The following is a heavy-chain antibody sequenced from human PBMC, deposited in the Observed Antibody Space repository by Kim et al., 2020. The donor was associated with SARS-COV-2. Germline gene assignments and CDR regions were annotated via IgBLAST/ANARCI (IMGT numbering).Heavy chain of an antibody. CDR3: ASGRAGVVPSPILGFWPPYDYDDVDV. D-gene: IGHD2-2*02. CDR2: IKHSGST. CDR1: GGSFIGYH. V-gene: IGHV4-34*01. Sequence: SETLSLTCAVYGGSFIGYHWSWIRQPPGKGLEWIGEIKHSGSTNYNPSLKSRVTMSVDTSKSQFSLKLRSVTAADQAVYYCASGRAGVVPSPILGFWPPYDYDDVDVWGQGTTVTVSS. J-gene: IGHJ6*02.